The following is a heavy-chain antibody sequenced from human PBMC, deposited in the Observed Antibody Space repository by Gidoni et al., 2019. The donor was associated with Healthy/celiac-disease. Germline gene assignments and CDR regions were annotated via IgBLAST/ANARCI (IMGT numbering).Heavy chain of an antibody. CDR3: ARYCSSTSCYQFGY. CDR1: GGSISSSSYY. D-gene: IGHD2-2*01. V-gene: IGHV4-39*01. J-gene: IGHJ4*02. Sequence: QLQLQESGPGLVKPSETLSLTCTVSGGSISSSSYYWGWIRQPPGKGLEWIGSIYYSGSTYYNPSLKSRVTISVDTSKNQFSLKLSSVTAADTAVYYCARYCSSTSCYQFGYWGQGTLVTVSS. CDR2: IYYSGST.